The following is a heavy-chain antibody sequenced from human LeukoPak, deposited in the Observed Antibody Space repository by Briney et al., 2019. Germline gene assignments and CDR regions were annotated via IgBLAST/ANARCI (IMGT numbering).Heavy chain of an antibody. J-gene: IGHJ4*02. CDR3: ARDYYGAKWYFDY. CDR1: GGSLSYYY. D-gene: IGHD3-10*01. V-gene: IGHV4-34*01. Sequence: SETLSLTCAVYGGSLSYYYWSWIRQPPGKGLEWIGEINQSGSTNYNPSLKSRVTISLDTSKNQFSLQLNSVTPEDTAVYYCARDYYGAKWYFDYWGQGTLVTVSS. CDR2: INQSGST.